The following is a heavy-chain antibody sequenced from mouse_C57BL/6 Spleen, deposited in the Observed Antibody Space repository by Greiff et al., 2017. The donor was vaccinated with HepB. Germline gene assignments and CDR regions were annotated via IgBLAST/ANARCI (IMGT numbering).Heavy chain of an antibody. J-gene: IGHJ3*01. CDR3: ASYYDYDEWFAY. CDR1: GYTFTSYW. CDR2: IYPGSGST. Sequence: VKLQQPGAELVKPGASVKMSCKASGYTFTSYWITWVKQRPGQGLEWIGDIYPGSGSTNYNEKFKSKATLTVDTSSSTAYMQLSSLTSEDSAVYYCASYYDYDEWFAYWGQGTLVTVSA. D-gene: IGHD2-4*01. V-gene: IGHV1-55*01.